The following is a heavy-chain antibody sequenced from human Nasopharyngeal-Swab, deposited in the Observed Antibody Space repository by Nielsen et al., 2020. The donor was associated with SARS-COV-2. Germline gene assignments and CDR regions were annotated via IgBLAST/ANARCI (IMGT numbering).Heavy chain of an antibody. J-gene: IGHJ4*02. V-gene: IGHV7-4-1*02. CDR3: ARGHDTSDY. CDR2: INTNTGNP. Sequence: WVRQAPGQGLGWMGWINTNTGNPTYAQGFTGRFVFSLDTSVSTAYLQISSLKAEDTAVYYCARGHDTSDYWGQGTLVTVSS. D-gene: IGHD3-9*01.